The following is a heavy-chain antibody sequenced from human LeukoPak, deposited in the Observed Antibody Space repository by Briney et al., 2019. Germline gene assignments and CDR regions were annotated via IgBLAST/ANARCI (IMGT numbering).Heavy chain of an antibody. CDR3: SRGQKDPYGPEFDY. D-gene: IGHD3-10*01. V-gene: IGHV3-49*04. CDR1: GFIFGDYN. J-gene: IGHJ4*02. CDR2: IRAKIHDGTT. Sequence: GGSLRLSCTTSGFIFGDYNMNWVRQAPGEGLEWVGYIRAKIHDGTTDFAASVKGRFTISRDDSKSIAYLQMTSLKSEDTAVYYFSRGQKDPYGPEFDYWGQGTLVTVSS.